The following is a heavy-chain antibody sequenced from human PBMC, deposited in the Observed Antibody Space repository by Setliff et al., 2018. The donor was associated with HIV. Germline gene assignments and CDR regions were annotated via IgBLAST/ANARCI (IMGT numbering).Heavy chain of an antibody. D-gene: IGHD5-12*01. V-gene: IGHV4-34*01. J-gene: IGHJ6*03. CDR2: INHSGST. CDR3: ARGATLLPGYSDRWEYFYMDV. Sequence: SETLSLTCAVYGGSFSGYYWSWIRQSPGKGLEWIGEINHSGSTHYNPPLKSRATISVDTSKNQFSLRLNSVTAADTAVYYCARGATLLPGYSDRWEYFYMDVWGKGTTVTVSS. CDR1: GGSFSGYY.